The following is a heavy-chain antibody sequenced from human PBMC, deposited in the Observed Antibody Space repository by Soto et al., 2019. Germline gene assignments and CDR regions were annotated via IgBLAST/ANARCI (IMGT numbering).Heavy chain of an antibody. CDR1: GGSISSYY. CDR2: FYYSGST. J-gene: IGHJ6*02. CDR3: AGIDEAARFGYYGMAV. Sequence: SVTLSLTCTVSGGSISSYYWSWIRQPPGKGLEWIGSFYYSGSTYYNPSLKSRVTISVDTSKNQFSLKLSSVTAADTAVYYCAGIDEAARFGYYGMAVWGQGTTVTVSS. D-gene: IGHD3-16*01. V-gene: IGHV4-59*05.